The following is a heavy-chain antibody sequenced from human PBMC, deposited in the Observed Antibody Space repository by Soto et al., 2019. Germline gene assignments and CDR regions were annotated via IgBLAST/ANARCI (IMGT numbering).Heavy chain of an antibody. Sequence: QLQLQEPGSGLVKPSQTLSLTCAVSGGSISSGSYSWSWIRQPPGKGLEWIGYIYHSGSTYYNPSLKSRVTISVDRSKNQFSLKLSSVTAADTAVYYCATAGGLGAVAADYWGQGTLVTVSS. V-gene: IGHV4-30-2*01. CDR2: IYHSGST. J-gene: IGHJ4*02. CDR3: ATAGGLGAVAADY. D-gene: IGHD6-19*01. CDR1: GGSISSGSYS.